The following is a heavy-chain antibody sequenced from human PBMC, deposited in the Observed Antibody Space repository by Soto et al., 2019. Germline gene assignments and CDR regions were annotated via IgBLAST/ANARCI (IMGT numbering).Heavy chain of an antibody. V-gene: IGHV1-46*01. J-gene: IGHJ5*02. D-gene: IGHD3-16*01. CDR3: AGDGVRNGAYNGWLDP. CDR1: ADTFTSYY. CDR2: INPNGGST. Sequence: ASVKVSCKAPADTFTSYYIHWVRQAPGHGLEWMGIINPNGGSTRFAQTFQGRITMTTDTSTSTVYMELRSLRSDDTAVYYCAGDGVRNGAYNGWLDPWGQGTLVTVSS.